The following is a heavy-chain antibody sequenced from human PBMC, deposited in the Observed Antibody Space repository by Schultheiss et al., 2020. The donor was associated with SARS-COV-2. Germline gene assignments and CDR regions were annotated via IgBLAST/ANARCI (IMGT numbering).Heavy chain of an antibody. CDR3: AKALSTYSSGWYSDFDY. Sequence: GESLKISCAASGFTFTSYAMHWVRQAPGKGLEWVAVISYDGSTKYYADSVKGRFTISRDNSKNTVFLQMNSLRVDDTAVYYCAKALSTYSSGWYSDFDYWGQGTLVTVSS. J-gene: IGHJ4*02. D-gene: IGHD6-19*01. CDR1: GFTFTSYA. V-gene: IGHV3-30-3*01. CDR2: ISYDGSTK.